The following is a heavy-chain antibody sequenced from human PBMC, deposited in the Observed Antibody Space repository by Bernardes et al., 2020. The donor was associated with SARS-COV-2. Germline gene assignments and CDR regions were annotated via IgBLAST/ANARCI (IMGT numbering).Heavy chain of an antibody. V-gene: IGHV4-4*07. Sequence: SETLSLTCTVSGGSISSYYWSWIRQPAGKGLEWIGRIYTSGSTNYNPSLKSRVTMSVDTSKNQFSLKLSSVTAADTAVYYCARSERYIVVVPAARGKGEFDPWGQGTLVTVSS. J-gene: IGHJ5*02. CDR1: GGSISSYY. CDR3: ARSERYIVVVPAARGKGEFDP. CDR2: IYTSGST. D-gene: IGHD2-2*01.